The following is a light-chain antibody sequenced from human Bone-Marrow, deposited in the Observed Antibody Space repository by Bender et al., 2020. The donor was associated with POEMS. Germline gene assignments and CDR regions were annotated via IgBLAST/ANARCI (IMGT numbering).Light chain of an antibody. Sequence: QSALTQPASVSGSPGQSITISCAGTSLDLGGYNYVSWYQQRPGEAPKLIIYDVSNRPSGISDRFSGSKSDKTASLTISGLQAEDEADYYCASFTTSNTVIFGGGTKVTVL. V-gene: IGLV2-14*01. J-gene: IGLJ2*01. CDR3: ASFTTSNTVI. CDR2: DVS. CDR1: SLDLGGYNY.